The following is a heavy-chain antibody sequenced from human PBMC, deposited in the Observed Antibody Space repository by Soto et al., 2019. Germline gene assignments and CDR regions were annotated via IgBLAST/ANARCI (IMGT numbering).Heavy chain of an antibody. CDR2: IIPIFGTA. CDR3: ASFTRRGEYIVGATTGDAFDI. J-gene: IGHJ3*02. Sequence: QVQLVQSGAEVKKPGSSVKVSCKASGGTFSSYAISWVRQAPGQGLEWMGGIIPIFGTANYAQKFQGRVTITADESTSTAYMGLSSLRSEDTAVYYCASFTRRGEYIVGATTGDAFDIWGQGTMVTVSS. D-gene: IGHD1-26*01. V-gene: IGHV1-69*01. CDR1: GGTFSSYA.